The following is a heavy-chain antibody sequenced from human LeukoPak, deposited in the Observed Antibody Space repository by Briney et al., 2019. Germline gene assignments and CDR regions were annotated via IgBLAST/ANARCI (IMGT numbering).Heavy chain of an antibody. Sequence: GASVKVSCKASGYTFTSYVISWVRQAPGQGLEWMGWISAYNGNTNYAQKFQGRVTMTRDTSISTAYMELSRLRYDDTAVYYCARVLYGSGSYDYWGQGTLVTVSS. V-gene: IGHV1-18*01. CDR3: ARVLYGSGSYDY. J-gene: IGHJ4*02. CDR2: ISAYNGNT. CDR1: GYTFTSYV. D-gene: IGHD3-10*01.